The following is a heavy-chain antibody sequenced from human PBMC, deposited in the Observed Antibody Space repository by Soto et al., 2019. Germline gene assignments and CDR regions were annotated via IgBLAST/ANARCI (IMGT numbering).Heavy chain of an antibody. D-gene: IGHD2-15*01. V-gene: IGHV4-59*08. J-gene: IGHJ5*02. Sequence: SETLSLTCTVSGGSISSYYWSWIRQPPGKGLEWIGYIYYSGSTNYNPSLKSRVTISVDTSKNQFSLNLSSVTAADTAVYYCARMRESGYCSGGSCYWGGSWFDPWGQGTLVTVSS. CDR1: GGSISSYY. CDR2: IYYSGST. CDR3: ARMRESGYCSGGSCYWGGSWFDP.